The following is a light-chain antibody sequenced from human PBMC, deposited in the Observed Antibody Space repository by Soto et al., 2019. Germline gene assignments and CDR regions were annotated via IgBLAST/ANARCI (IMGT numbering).Light chain of an antibody. Sequence: EIVLTQSPGTLSLSPGERATLSCKASQSVVSDYLAWYQQKPGQAPRLLIYGASTRATGIPDRFSGSGSGTDFTLTISRLEPEDFAVYYCHQYGDSPTFGQGTKVDIK. V-gene: IGKV3-20*01. CDR2: GAS. J-gene: IGKJ1*01. CDR1: QSVVSDY. CDR3: HQYGDSPT.